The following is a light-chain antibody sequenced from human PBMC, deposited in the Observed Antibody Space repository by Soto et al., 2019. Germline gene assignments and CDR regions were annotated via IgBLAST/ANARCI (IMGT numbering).Light chain of an antibody. V-gene: IGKV3-20*01. Sequence: EVVLTQSPGTLSLSPGERATLSCRASQSVPASCLAWYQQKRGQAPRLLIYDASSRHTGVPDRFSGSGSGTDFALTISRLEPEDFAAYYCHQYGTSPLTFGPGTKVDIK. CDR1: QSVPASC. CDR2: DAS. J-gene: IGKJ4*02. CDR3: HQYGTSPLT.